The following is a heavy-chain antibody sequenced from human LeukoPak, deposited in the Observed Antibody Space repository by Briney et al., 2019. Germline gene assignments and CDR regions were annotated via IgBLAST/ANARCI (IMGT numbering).Heavy chain of an antibody. CDR2: IRYDGSKE. V-gene: IGHV3-30*02. CDR3: VRDTITYDIFTGSPDY. J-gene: IGHJ4*02. CDR1: GFTFSKYG. D-gene: IGHD3-9*01. Sequence: TGGSLRLSCEVSGFTFSKYGMHWVRQAPGKGLEWVSTIRYDGSKEYYADSVRGWFTISRDNSGDTLFLQMDSLGAEDTAVYFCVRDTITYDIFTGSPDYWGQGTLVIVSS.